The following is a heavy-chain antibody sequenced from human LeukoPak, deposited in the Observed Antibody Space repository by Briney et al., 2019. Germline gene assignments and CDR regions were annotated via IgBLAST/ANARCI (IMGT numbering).Heavy chain of an antibody. V-gene: IGHV4-34*01. CDR2: INHSGST. CDR1: GGSFSTYY. D-gene: IGHD3-10*01. J-gene: IGHJ4*02. Sequence: SETLSLTCAVYGGSFSTYYWSWIRQPPGKGLEWIGEINHSGSTNYNPSLKSRVTISVDTSKNQFSLKLSSVTAADTAVYYCARGLIMFRGEPDYWGQGTLVTVSS. CDR3: ARGLIMFRGEPDY.